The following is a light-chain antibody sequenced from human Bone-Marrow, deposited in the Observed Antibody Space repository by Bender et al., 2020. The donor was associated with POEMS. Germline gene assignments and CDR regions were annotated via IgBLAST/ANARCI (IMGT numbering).Light chain of an antibody. Sequence: QSVLTQPASVSGSPGQSITISCTGTSSDVGGYNFVSWYLQRPGKAPKLMIYDVNKRPSGVSNRFSGSKSGNTASLTISGLQAEDEADYYCSSYTGSSPWVFGGGTKLTVL. V-gene: IGLV2-14*03. CDR1: SSDVGGYNF. CDR2: DVN. CDR3: SSYTGSSPWV. J-gene: IGLJ3*02.